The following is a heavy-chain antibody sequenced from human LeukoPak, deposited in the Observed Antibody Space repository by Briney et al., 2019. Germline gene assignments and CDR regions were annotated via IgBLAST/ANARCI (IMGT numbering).Heavy chain of an antibody. Sequence: GGSLRLSCAASGFTFSSYWMSWVRQAPGKGLEWVANIKQDGSEKYYVDSVKGRFTISRDNAKNSLYLQMNSLRAEDTAVYYCAREGDKRGYSYGSDYYFDYWGQGSLVTVSS. CDR2: IKQDGSEK. CDR1: GFTFSSYW. J-gene: IGHJ4*02. CDR3: AREGDKRGYSYGSDYYFDY. D-gene: IGHD5-18*01. V-gene: IGHV3-7*01.